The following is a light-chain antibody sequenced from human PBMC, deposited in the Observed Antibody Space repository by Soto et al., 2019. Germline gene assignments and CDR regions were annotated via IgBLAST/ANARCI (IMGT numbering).Light chain of an antibody. CDR1: SSDVGGYNY. CDR2: DVS. Sequence: QSALTQPVSVSGSPGQSITISCTGTSSDVGGYNYVSWYQQHPGKAPKFMIYDVSNRPSGVSTRFSGSKSGNTASLTISGLQAEDEADYYCNSYTTSNTRQIVFGTVTKVTVL. V-gene: IGLV2-14*01. J-gene: IGLJ1*01. CDR3: NSYTTSNTRQIV.